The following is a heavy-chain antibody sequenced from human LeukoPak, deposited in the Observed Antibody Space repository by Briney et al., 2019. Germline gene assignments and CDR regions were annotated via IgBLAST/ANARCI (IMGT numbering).Heavy chain of an antibody. D-gene: IGHD2-15*01. CDR3: ARRKKVASPDI. V-gene: IGHV4-59*04. Sequence: PSETLSLTCTVSGGSISSYYWSWIRQPPGKGLEWIGSIYHSGSTYYNPSLRSRVTISVDTSKNQFSLKLSSVTAADTAVYYCARRKKVASPDIWGQGTMVTVSS. CDR1: GGSISSYY. J-gene: IGHJ3*02. CDR2: IYHSGST.